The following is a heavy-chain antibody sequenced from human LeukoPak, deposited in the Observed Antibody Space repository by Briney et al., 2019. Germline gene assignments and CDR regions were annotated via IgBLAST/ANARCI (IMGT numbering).Heavy chain of an antibody. D-gene: IGHD6-13*01. CDR2: IYHSGST. CDR1: GYSISSGYY. J-gene: IGHJ4*02. CDR3: ARSIAAAGHFDY. V-gene: IGHV4-38-2*02. Sequence: PSETLSLTCTVSGYSISSGYYWGWIRQPPGKGLEWIGSIYHSGSTYYNPSLKSRVTISVDTSKNQFSLKLSSVTAADTAVYYCARSIAAAGHFDYWGQGTLVTVSS.